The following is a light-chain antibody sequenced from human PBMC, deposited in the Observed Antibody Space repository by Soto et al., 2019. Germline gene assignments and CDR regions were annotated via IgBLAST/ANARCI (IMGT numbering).Light chain of an antibody. J-gene: IGKJ4*01. CDR3: QQSSNWPF. V-gene: IGKV3-11*01. CDR2: DAS. Sequence: EIVSTQSPATPSILAAERATLSFGASQGVSSNLAWYQQKPGQAPRLLICDASNRATGIPARFSGSGSGTDFTLTISSLEPEDFAVYYCQQSSNWPFFGGGTKVDIK. CDR1: QGVSSN.